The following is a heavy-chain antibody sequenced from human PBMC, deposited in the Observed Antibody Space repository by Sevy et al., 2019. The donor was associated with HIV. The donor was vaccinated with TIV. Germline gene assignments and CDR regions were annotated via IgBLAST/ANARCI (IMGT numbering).Heavy chain of an antibody. CDR2: ISSSSSYI. V-gene: IGHV3-21*01. J-gene: IGHJ6*02. CDR1: GFTFSSYS. CDR3: ARDGFSEWSGYRHYYYGMDV. Sequence: GGSLRLSCAASGFTFSSYSMNWVRQAPGKGLEWVSSISSSSSYIYYADSVKGRFTISRDNAKNSLYLQMNSLRAEDTAVYYCARDGFSEWSGYRHYYYGMDVWGQGTTVTASS. D-gene: IGHD3-3*01.